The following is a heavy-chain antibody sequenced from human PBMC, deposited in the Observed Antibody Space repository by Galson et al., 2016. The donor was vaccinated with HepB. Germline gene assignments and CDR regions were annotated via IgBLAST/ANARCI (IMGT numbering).Heavy chain of an antibody. Sequence: CAISGDSVSSNIDAWNWIRQSPSRGLEWLGRTYYRSQWYVDYAVSVKSRININPDTSKNQFSLHLNSVTPEDTAVYYWARDGQATHDAFDYWGQGTMVTVSS. CDR2: TYYRSQWYV. CDR3: ARDGQATHDAFDY. J-gene: IGHJ3*01. CDR1: GDSVSSNIDA. V-gene: IGHV6-1*01.